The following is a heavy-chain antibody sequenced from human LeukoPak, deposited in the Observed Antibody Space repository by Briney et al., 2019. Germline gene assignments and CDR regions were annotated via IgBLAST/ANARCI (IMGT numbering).Heavy chain of an antibody. Sequence: PSETLSLTCTVSGGSISSYYWSWIRQPPGKGLEWIGYIYYSGSTNYNPSLKSRVTISVDTSKNQFSLKLSSVTAADTAVYCCARNRYYYDSSGYSFRWFDPWGQGTLVTVSS. CDR1: GGSISSYY. V-gene: IGHV4-59*01. J-gene: IGHJ5*02. CDR2: IYYSGST. CDR3: ARNRYYYDSSGYSFRWFDP. D-gene: IGHD3-22*01.